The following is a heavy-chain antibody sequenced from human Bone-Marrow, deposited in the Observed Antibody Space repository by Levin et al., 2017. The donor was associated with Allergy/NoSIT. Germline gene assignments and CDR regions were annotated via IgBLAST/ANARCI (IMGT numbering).Heavy chain of an antibody. J-gene: IGHJ4*02. Sequence: GGSLRLSCATSGFTFSDYAMTWVRQAPGKGLEWVSSISGSGETTYYADSVKGRFTISRDNSKNTLYLQMKSLRVEDTAFYYCVKGLEQWLAELDSWGQGTLVTVSS. CDR1: GFTFSDYA. V-gene: IGHV3-23*01. D-gene: IGHD6-19*01. CDR3: VKGLEQWLAELDS. CDR2: ISGSGETT.